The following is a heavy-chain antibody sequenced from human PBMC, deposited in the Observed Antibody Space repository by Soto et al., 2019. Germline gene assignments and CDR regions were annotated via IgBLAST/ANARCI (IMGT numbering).Heavy chain of an antibody. D-gene: IGHD5-12*01. CDR2: IYWDDDK. CDR3: AHRPDPPLVTTLRPPVTDYFDP. J-gene: IGHJ5*02. V-gene: IGHV2-5*02. Sequence: SGPTLVNPTQTLTLTCTFSGFSLNTPGVGVGWIRQPPGKALEWLGVIYWDDDKRYSPSLESRLAITKDSSKNQVVLTMTNMDPVDTATYYCAHRPDPPLVTTLRPPVTDYFDPWGQGTPVTVSS. CDR1: GFSLNTPGVG.